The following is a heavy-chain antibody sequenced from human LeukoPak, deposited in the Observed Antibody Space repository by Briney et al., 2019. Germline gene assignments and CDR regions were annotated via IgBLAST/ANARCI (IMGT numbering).Heavy chain of an antibody. CDR2: ISYDGNNK. V-gene: IGHV3-30*04. Sequence: PGGSLRLSCAASGFTFGGYAMHWVRQAPGKGLEWVAVISYDGNNKYYADSVKGRFTISRDNSKNTLYLQTNSLRAEDTAVYYCAREGLRYFDWLFDSWGQGTLVTVSS. CDR1: GFTFGGYA. CDR3: AREGLRYFDWLFDS. J-gene: IGHJ4*02. D-gene: IGHD3-9*01.